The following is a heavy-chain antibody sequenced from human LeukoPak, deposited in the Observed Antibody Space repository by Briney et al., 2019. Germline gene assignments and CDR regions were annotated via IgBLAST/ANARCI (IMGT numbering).Heavy chain of an antibody. V-gene: IGHV3-74*01. Sequence: PGGSLRLSCAASGFTFSSHWMHWVRQAPGKGLVWVSRINNDGSSTSYADSVKGRFTISRDNAKNTLYLQMNSLSAEDTAIYYCARDQRGYDLYFWGQGTLVIVSS. CDR2: INNDGSST. J-gene: IGHJ4*02. D-gene: IGHD5-12*01. CDR3: ARDQRGYDLYF. CDR1: GFTFSSHW.